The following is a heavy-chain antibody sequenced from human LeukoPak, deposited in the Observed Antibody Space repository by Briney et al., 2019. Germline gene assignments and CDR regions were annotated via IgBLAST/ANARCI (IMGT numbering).Heavy chain of an antibody. Sequence: GGSLRLSCAASGFTFSSDAMSWGRQAPGKGLEWVSTISGSGGSTYYADSVKGRFTISRDNSKNTLYLQMNSLRAEDTAVYYCAKDEQGALYYGMDVWGKGTTATVSS. J-gene: IGHJ6*04. D-gene: IGHD1/OR15-1a*01. CDR2: ISGSGGST. V-gene: IGHV3-23*01. CDR1: GFTFSSDA. CDR3: AKDEQGALYYGMDV.